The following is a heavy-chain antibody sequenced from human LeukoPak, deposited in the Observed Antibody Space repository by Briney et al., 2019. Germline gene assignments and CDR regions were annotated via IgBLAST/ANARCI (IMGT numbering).Heavy chain of an antibody. CDR1: GFTFSSYG. CDR3: ARDRSATHFDY. D-gene: IGHD6-25*01. Sequence: GRSLRLSCAASGFTFSSYGMHWVRQAPGKGLEWMAMIWYDGSNTYYADSVKGRFTISRDNSKNTLFLQMDSLRAEDTAVYYCARDRSATHFDYWGQGTLPTPSS. CDR2: IWYDGSNT. V-gene: IGHV3-33*01. J-gene: IGHJ4*02.